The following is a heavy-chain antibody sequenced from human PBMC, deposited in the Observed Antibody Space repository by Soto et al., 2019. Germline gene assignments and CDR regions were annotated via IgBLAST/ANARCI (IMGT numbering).Heavy chain of an antibody. CDR3: ARGMDNKKVGW. CDR1: GDSVNSENYY. D-gene: IGHD1-26*01. V-gene: IGHV4-61*01. CDR2: IYNSGST. Sequence: QVQLQESGPGLVKPSETLSLTCTVSGDSVNSENYYKSWVRQPPGKGLEWIGYIYNSGSTNYNPSLKSRVIISVDTSKNQFSLQLSSVTAADTAVYYCARGMDNKKVGWWGQGILVTVSS. J-gene: IGHJ4*02.